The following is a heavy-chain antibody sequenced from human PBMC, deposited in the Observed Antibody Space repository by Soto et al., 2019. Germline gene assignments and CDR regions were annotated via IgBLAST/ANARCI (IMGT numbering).Heavy chain of an antibody. J-gene: IGHJ6*02. CDR3: ARVVVVTASPYFYYYGMDV. Sequence: GASVKVSCKASGYTFTYRYLHWVRQAPGQALEWMGWITPFNGNTNYAQKFQDRVTITRDRSMSTAYMELSSLRSEDTAMYYCARVVVVTASPYFYYYGMDVWGQGTTVTVSS. CDR2: ITPFNGNT. V-gene: IGHV1-45*02. CDR1: GYTFTYRY. D-gene: IGHD2-21*02.